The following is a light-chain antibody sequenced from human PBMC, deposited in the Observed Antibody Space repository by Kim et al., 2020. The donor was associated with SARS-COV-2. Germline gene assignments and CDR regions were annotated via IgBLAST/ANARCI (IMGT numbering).Light chain of an antibody. CDR2: DAS. V-gene: IGKV1D-13*01. Sequence: SASVGDRVTITCLASQGVSSLLAWYQQKPGKPPKLLIYDASTLPSGVPSRFSGSGSGTDFTLTINSLQPADFATYYCQQFNNYPLTFGGGTKVEI. J-gene: IGKJ4*01. CDR3: QQFNNYPLT. CDR1: QGVSSL.